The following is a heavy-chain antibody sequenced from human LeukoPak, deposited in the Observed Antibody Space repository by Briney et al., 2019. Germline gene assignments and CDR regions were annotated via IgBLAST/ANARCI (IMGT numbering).Heavy chain of an antibody. D-gene: IGHD3-10*01. Sequence: ASVKVSCKASGGTFISYAISWVRQAPGQGLEWMGGIIPIFGTANYAQKFQGRVTITADESTSTAYMELSSLRSEDTAVYYCATPPYYYGSGSYSGGDYHYYGMDVWGQGTTVTVSS. J-gene: IGHJ6*02. V-gene: IGHV1-69*01. CDR2: IIPIFGTA. CDR3: ATPPYYYGSGSYSGGDYHYYGMDV. CDR1: GGTFISYA.